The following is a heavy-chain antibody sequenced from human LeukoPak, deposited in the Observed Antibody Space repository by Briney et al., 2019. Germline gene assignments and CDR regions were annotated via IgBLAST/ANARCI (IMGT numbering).Heavy chain of an antibody. CDR2: IYYSGST. V-gene: IGHV4-31*03. CDR1: GGSISSGGYY. Sequence: SETLSLTCTVSGGSISSGGYYWSWIRQHPGKALEWIGYIYYSGSTYYNPSLKSRVTISVDTSKNQFSLKLSSVTAADTAVYYCARDSWFGELLSVDDAFDIWGQGTMVTVSS. D-gene: IGHD3-10*01. J-gene: IGHJ3*02. CDR3: ARDSWFGELLSVDDAFDI.